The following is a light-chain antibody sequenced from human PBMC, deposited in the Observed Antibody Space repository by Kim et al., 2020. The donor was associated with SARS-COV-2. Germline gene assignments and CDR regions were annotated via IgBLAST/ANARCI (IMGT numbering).Light chain of an antibody. CDR3: NSRDSSGNQVV. V-gene: IGLV3-19*01. CDR2: GKN. Sequence: SSELTQDPAVSVALGQTVRITCQGDSLRSYYASWYQQKPGQAPGLVIYGKNNRPSGIPDRFPGSSSGNTASLTITGAQAEDEADYYCNSRDSSGNQVVFG. J-gene: IGLJ2*01. CDR1: SLRSYY.